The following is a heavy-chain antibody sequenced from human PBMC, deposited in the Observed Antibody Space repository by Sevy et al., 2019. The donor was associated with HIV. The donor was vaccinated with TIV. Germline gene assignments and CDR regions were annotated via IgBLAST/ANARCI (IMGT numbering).Heavy chain of an antibody. CDR3: ASVAPGGGDCYVFAT. V-gene: IGHV1-69*10. Sequence: ASVKVSCKASGGILNNYGMNWVRQAPGQGLEWMGGIIPSVGIASYAQKIQGRAAITADESTSTMYLEVGRLRSDDTAVYFCASVAPGGGDCYVFATWGQGPLVTVSS. J-gene: IGHJ5*02. CDR2: IIPSVGIA. D-gene: IGHD2-21*02. CDR1: GGILNNYG.